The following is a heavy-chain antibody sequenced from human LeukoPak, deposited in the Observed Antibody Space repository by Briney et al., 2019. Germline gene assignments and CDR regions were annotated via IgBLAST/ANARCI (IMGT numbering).Heavy chain of an antibody. CDR3: ARDHSSRYRSDYYYGMDV. Sequence: GASVKVSCKSSGYTFTSYGISWVRQAPGQGLEWMGWISAYNGNTNYAQKLQGRVTMTTDTSTSTAYMELRSLRSDDTAVYYCARDHSSRYRSDYYYGMDVWGQGTTVTVSS. CDR2: ISAYNGNT. D-gene: IGHD6-13*01. J-gene: IGHJ6*02. V-gene: IGHV1-18*01. CDR1: GYTFTSYG.